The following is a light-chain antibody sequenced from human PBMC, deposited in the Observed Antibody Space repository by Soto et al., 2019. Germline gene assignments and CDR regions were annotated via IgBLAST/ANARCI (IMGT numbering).Light chain of an antibody. CDR1: QDIKYY. Sequence: DIQMTQYPSSLTASVGDRVTITCRASQDIKYYLNWYQQKPGKAPKLLIYAASSLRSEVPSRFSGSGSGTDFTLTISSLQPEDFTTYYCQQSYRTPFNFGPGTKVDIK. J-gene: IGKJ3*01. CDR3: QQSYRTPFN. CDR2: AAS. V-gene: IGKV1-39*01.